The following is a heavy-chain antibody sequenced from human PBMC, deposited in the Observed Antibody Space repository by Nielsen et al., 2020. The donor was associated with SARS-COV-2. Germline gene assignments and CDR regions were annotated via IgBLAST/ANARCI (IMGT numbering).Heavy chain of an antibody. V-gene: IGHV3-30-3*01. J-gene: IGHJ3*02. Sequence: SCAASGFTFSSYAMHWVRQAPGKGLEWVAVISYDGSNKYYADSVKGRFTISRDNSKNTLYLQMNSLRAEDTAVYYCARDRVGATIGDAFDIWGQGTMVTVSS. D-gene: IGHD1-26*01. CDR2: ISYDGSNK. CDR1: GFTFSSYA. CDR3: ARDRVGATIGDAFDI.